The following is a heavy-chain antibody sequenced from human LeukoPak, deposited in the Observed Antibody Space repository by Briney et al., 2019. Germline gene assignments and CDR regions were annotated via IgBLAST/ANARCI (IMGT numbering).Heavy chain of an antibody. D-gene: IGHD6-6*01. J-gene: IGHJ4*02. CDR1: GGSISDYY. V-gene: IGHV4-59*08. Sequence: SETLSLTCTVSGGSISDYYWSWIRQPPGKGLEWIGYIYYSGTTNYNPSLKSRVTISVDTSKNQFSLKLSSVTAADTAVYYCASVGSSSSGFDYWGQGTLVTVSS. CDR3: ASVGSSSSGFDY. CDR2: IYYSGTT.